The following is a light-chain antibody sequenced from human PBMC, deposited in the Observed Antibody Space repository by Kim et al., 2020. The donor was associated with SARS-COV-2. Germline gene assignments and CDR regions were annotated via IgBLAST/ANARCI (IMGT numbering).Light chain of an antibody. CDR3: QAWDSSTWA. J-gene: IGLJ3*02. CDR1: KLDNKY. CDR2: EDG. V-gene: IGLV3-1*01. Sequence: SVSPGQTASITCSGDKLDNKYSYWYQHKPGQPPVLVIYEDGKRPSGIPERFSGSNSGNTATLTISGTQAMDEADYYCQAWDSSTWAFGGGTQLTVL.